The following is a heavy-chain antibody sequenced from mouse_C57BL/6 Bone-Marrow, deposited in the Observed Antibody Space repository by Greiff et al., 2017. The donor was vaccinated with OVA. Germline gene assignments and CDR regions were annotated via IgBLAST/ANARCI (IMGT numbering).Heavy chain of an antibody. CDR3: ARPELFFDY. CDR2: ISSGSSYT. Sequence: EVQGVESGGDLVKPGGSLKLSCAASGFTFSSYGMSWVRQTPDKRLEWVATISSGSSYTYYTDSVKGRYTISRDNAKNTLYLQMSSLKSEDTAMYYCARPELFFDYWGQGTTLTVSS. CDR1: GFTFSSYG. V-gene: IGHV5-6*01. J-gene: IGHJ2*01.